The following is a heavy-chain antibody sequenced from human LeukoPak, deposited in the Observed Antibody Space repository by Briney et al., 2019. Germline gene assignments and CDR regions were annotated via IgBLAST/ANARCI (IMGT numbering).Heavy chain of an antibody. Sequence: ASVKVSCKASGGTFSSYAISWVRQAPGQGLEWMGWINPNSGGTNYAQKFQGRVTMTRDTSISTAYMGLSRLRSDDTAVYYCAVVYDYVWGSYRPIDYWGQGTLVTVSS. J-gene: IGHJ4*02. CDR3: AVVYDYVWGSYRPIDY. CDR1: GGTFSSYA. V-gene: IGHV1-2*02. CDR2: INPNSGGT. D-gene: IGHD3-16*02.